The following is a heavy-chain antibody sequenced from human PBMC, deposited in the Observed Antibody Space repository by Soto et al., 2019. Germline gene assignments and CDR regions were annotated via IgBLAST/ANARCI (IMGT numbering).Heavy chain of an antibody. V-gene: IGHV3-21*01. D-gene: IGHD6-19*01. Sequence: EVQLVESGGGLVKPGGSLRLSCAASGFTFSSYSMNWVRQAPGKGLEWVSSISSSSSYLYYADSVKGRFTISRDNAKNSLSLQMTSLRAEDTAVYYCARDQVAGTRYFDLWGRGTLVTVSS. CDR3: ARDQVAGTRYFDL. CDR1: GFTFSSYS. CDR2: ISSSSSYL. J-gene: IGHJ2*01.